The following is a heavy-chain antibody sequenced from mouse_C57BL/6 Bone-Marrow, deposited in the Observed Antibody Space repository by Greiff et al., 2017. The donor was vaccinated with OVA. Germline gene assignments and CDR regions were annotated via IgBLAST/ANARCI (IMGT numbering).Heavy chain of an antibody. D-gene: IGHD2-4*01. V-gene: IGHV14-2*01. CDR1: GFNIQDYY. J-gene: IGHJ2*01. CDR3: ALYYDHDEDFDY. Sequence: VQLQQSGAELVKPGASVKLSCTASGFNIQDYYMHWVKQRTEQGLEWIGRIDPEDGETKYAPKFQGQATITADTTSNTAYLQLSSLESEDTAFYSWALYYDHDEDFDYWGQGTTLTVSS. CDR2: IDPEDGET.